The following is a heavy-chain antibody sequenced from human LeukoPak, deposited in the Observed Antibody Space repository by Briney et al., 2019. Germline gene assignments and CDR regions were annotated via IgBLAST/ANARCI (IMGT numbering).Heavy chain of an antibody. D-gene: IGHD3-3*01. J-gene: IGHJ6*03. CDR1: GFTFSDYY. Sequence: GGSLRLSCAASGFTFSDYYMSWIRQAPGKGLEWVSYISSSGSTIYYADSVKGRFTISRDNSKNTLYLQMNSLRAEDTAVYYCAKDGSGSYYDFWSGYYSNYYYMDVWGKGTTVTVSS. CDR2: ISSSGSTI. V-gene: IGHV3-11*01. CDR3: AKDGSGSYYDFWSGYYSNYYYMDV.